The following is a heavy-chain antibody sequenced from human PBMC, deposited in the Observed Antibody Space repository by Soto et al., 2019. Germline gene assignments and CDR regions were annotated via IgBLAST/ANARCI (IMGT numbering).Heavy chain of an antibody. CDR3: AGDWDRGRFDP. Sequence: QVQLVESGGGVVQPGRSLRLSCAASGFSFSSYGMHWVRQAPGKGLEWVAVIWYDGSNKYYADSVKGRFTISRDNSKNTLYLQMNSLRAEDTAVYYCAGDWDRGRFDPWGQGTLVTVSS. V-gene: IGHV3-33*01. J-gene: IGHJ5*02. CDR2: IWYDGSNK. D-gene: IGHD3-10*01. CDR1: GFSFSSYG.